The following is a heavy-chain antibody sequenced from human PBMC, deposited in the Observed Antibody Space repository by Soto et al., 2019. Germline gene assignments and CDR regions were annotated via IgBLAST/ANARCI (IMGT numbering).Heavy chain of an antibody. CDR3: ARSQGSSTSLEIYYYYCYGMDV. J-gene: IGHJ6*02. V-gene: IGHV1-69*01. CDR1: GGTFSSYA. D-gene: IGHD2-2*01. Sequence: QVQLLQSGAEVKKPGSSVKVSCKASGGTFSSYAISWVRQAPGQGLEWMGGIIPISDTTNYAQKFQGRVTITADESTSTAYMELSSLRSEDTAVYYCARSQGSSTSLEIYYYYCYGMDVWGQWTTVTVSS. CDR2: IIPISDTT.